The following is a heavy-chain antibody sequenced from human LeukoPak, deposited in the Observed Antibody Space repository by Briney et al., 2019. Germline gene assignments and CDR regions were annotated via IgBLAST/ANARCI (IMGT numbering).Heavy chain of an antibody. Sequence: SETLSLTCTVSGGSISSSSYYWSWIRQPPGKGLEWIGYIYYSGSTNYNPSLKSRVTISVDTSKNQFSLKLSSVTAADTAVYYCARASLDYDFWSGYVYWGQGTLVTVSS. CDR2: IYYSGST. J-gene: IGHJ4*02. CDR3: ARASLDYDFWSGYVY. D-gene: IGHD3-3*01. CDR1: GGSISSSSYY. V-gene: IGHV4-61*01.